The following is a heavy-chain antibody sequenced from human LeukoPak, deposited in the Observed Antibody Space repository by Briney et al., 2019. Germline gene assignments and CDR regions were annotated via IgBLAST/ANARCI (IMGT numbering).Heavy chain of an antibody. CDR1: GYTFTGYY. CDR2: INPNSGGT. CDR3: ARDRPLRVYYYDSSGSWAPPY. V-gene: IGHV1-2*02. D-gene: IGHD3-22*01. J-gene: IGHJ4*02. Sequence: ASVKVSCKASGYTFTGYYMHWVRPAPGQGLEWMGWINPNSGGTNYAQKFQGRVTMTRDTSISTAYMELSRLRSDDTAVYYCARDRPLRVYYYDSSGSWAPPYWGQGTLVTVSS.